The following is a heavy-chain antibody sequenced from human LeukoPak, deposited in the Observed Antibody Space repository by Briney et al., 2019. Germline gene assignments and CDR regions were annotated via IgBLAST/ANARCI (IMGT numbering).Heavy chain of an antibody. CDR2: INPNSGGT. V-gene: IGHV1-2*02. CDR3: ARDVEEYYDSSGYSFDY. J-gene: IGHJ4*02. D-gene: IGHD3-22*01. Sequence: ASVKVSCKASGYTFTGYYMHWVRQAPGQGLEWMGWINPNSGGTNYAQKLQGRVTMTTDTSTSTAYMELRSLRSDDTAVYYCARDVEEYYDSSGYSFDYWGQGTLVTVSS. CDR1: GYTFTGYY.